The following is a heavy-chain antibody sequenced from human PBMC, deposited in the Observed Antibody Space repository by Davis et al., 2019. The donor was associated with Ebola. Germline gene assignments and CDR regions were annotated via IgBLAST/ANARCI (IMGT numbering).Heavy chain of an antibody. CDR2: ITGNSDII. J-gene: IGHJ4*02. V-gene: IGHV3-48*02. Sequence: GESLKISCAASGFIFDDYAMHWVRQAPGKGLEWVSYITGNSDIISYADSVKGRFTISRDNAKNSLYLQMNSLTEEDTAVYYCASPRQYYDGRGYYYYYFESWGQGSLVTVSS. CDR3: ASPRQYYDGRGYYYYYFES. CDR1: GFIFDDYA. D-gene: IGHD3-22*01.